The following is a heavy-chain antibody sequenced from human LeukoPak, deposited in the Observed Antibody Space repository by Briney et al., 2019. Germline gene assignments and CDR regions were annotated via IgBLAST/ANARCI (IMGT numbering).Heavy chain of an antibody. D-gene: IGHD2-15*01. CDR2: ISSNGGGT. V-gene: IGHV3-64*01. J-gene: IGHJ4*02. CDR3: ARDLSINGGNTNGYFDY. CDR1: GFIFSSYA. Sequence: PGGSLRLSCAASGFIFSSYALHWVRQAPGKGLEYVSGISSNGGGTYYANSVKDRFTISRDNSKNTLYLQRGSLRAEDMGVYYCARDLSINGGNTNGYFDYWGQGTLVTVSS.